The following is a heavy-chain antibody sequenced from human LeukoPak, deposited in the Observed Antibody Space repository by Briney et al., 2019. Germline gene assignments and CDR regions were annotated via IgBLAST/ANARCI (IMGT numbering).Heavy chain of an antibody. CDR2: ISAGGGSA. CDR1: GFTFSSYP. Sequence: GGSLRLSCVGSGFTFSSYPMSWGRQAPGKGLEGVSSISAGGGSAYYADPVKGRFTIPKDNSKNMFHLQMDSLRDEDMALYYCARRDISGWFSLDSWGQGTLVTVSS. D-gene: IGHD6-19*01. CDR3: ARRDISGWFSLDS. J-gene: IGHJ4*02. V-gene: IGHV3-23*01.